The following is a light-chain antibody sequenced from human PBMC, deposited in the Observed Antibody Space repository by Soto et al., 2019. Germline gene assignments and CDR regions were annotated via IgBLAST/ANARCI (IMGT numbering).Light chain of an antibody. CDR2: DAS. Sequence: EIVLTQSPATLSLSPGERATLSCRASQSVSSSLAWYQQKPGQAPRLLIYDASNRATGIPARFSGSGSGTNFTLTISSLEPADFAAYYCQQRSNLPFTFGHGTQVDIK. J-gene: IGKJ3*01. CDR1: QSVSSS. CDR3: QQRSNLPFT. V-gene: IGKV3-11*01.